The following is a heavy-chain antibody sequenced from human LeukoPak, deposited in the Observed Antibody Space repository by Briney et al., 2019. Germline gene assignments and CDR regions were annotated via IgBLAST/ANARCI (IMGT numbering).Heavy chain of an antibody. Sequence: GGSLRLSCAASGFTFSSYSMNWVRQAPGKGLEWVSYISSSSSTIYYADSVKGRFTISRDNAKNSLYLQMNSLRAEDTAVYYCAGGKTYYDFWSGYRLDYWGQGTLVTVSS. CDR3: AGGKTYYDFWSGYRLDY. D-gene: IGHD3-3*01. V-gene: IGHV3-48*04. J-gene: IGHJ4*02. CDR1: GFTFSSYS. CDR2: ISSSSSTI.